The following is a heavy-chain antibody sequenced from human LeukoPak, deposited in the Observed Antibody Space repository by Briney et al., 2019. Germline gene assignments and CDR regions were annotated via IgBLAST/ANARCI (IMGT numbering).Heavy chain of an antibody. Sequence: PSETLSLTCTVSGGSISSSSYYWGWIRQPPGKGLEWIGYIYHSGSTYYNPSLKSRVTISVDRSKNQFSLKLSSVTAADTAVYYCARGALEYSSSSDYYYYYMDVWGKGTTVTVSS. CDR1: GGSISSSSYY. CDR3: ARGALEYSSSSDYYYYYMDV. V-gene: IGHV4-30-2*01. J-gene: IGHJ6*03. CDR2: IYHSGST. D-gene: IGHD6-6*01.